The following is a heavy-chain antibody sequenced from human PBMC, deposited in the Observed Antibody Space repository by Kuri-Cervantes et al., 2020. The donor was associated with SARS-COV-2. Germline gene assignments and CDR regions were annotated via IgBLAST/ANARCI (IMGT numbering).Heavy chain of an antibody. CDR2: ISGCGGST. CDR1: GFTFSSYA. Sequence: ETLSLTCAASGFTFSSYAMSWVRQAPGKGLEWVSAISGCGGSTYYADSVKGRFTISRDNSKNTLYLQMNSLRAEDTAVYYCAKDREYSSSIGQVDYWGQGTLVTVSS. CDR3: AKDREYSSSIGQVDY. V-gene: IGHV3-23*01. J-gene: IGHJ4*02. D-gene: IGHD6-6*01.